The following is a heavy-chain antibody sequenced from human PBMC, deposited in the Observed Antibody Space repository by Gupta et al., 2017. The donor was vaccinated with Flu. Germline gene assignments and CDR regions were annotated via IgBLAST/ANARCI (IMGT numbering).Heavy chain of an antibody. CDR2: ISSSSSYT. Sequence: EVQLVESGGGLVKPGGSLRLSCAASGFTFSSYSMNWVRQAPGKGLEWVSSISSSSSYTYYADSVKGRFTISRDNAKNSLYLQMNSLRAEDTAVYYCARGLSGYYSPGGADAFDIWGQGTMVTVSS. CDR3: ARGLSGYYSPGGADAFDI. CDR1: GFTFSSYS. J-gene: IGHJ3*02. D-gene: IGHD3-22*01. V-gene: IGHV3-21*01.